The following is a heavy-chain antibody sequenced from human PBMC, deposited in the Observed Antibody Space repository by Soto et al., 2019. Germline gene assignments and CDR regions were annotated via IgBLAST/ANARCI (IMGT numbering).Heavy chain of an antibody. Sequence: QVQLVQSGAEVKQPGTSVKVSCKASGFTLSTYDIHWVRQATGQGLDWMGWMNPKSGNTGFAQKFQGRVTMTRDTSITTAYMELSSLKSEDTAVYYCARGWEVPDATIDYWGQGTLVTVSS. V-gene: IGHV1-8*01. CDR3: ARGWEVPDATIDY. D-gene: IGHD2-2*01. CDR2: MNPKSGNT. CDR1: GFTLSTYD. J-gene: IGHJ4*02.